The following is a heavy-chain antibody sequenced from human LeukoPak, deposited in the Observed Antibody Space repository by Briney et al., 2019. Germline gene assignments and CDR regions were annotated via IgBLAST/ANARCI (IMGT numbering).Heavy chain of an antibody. CDR1: GFTFSSYS. Sequence: PGGSLRLSCAASGFTFSSYSMNWVRQAPGKGLEWVANIKQDGSEKYYVDSVKGRFTISRDNAKNSLYLQMNSLRAEDTAVYYCARDGRDYDILTGYYGGYYFDYWGQGTLVTVSS. CDR2: IKQDGSEK. V-gene: IGHV3-7*01. CDR3: ARDGRDYDILTGYYGGYYFDY. D-gene: IGHD3-9*01. J-gene: IGHJ4*02.